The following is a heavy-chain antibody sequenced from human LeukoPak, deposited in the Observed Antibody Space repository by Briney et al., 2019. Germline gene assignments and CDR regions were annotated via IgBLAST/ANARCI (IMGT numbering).Heavy chain of an antibody. CDR1: GFTFSDYY. D-gene: IGHD1-1*01. V-gene: IGHV3-11*06. CDR2: ISSSSAYT. Sequence: GGSLRLSCAASGFTFSDYYMAWIRQAPGKGPEWVSYISSSSAYTNYADSVKGRFAISRDNANDSLYLQMNSLRAEDTAVYYCVRDPTGSNWFDSWGQGTLVTVSS. J-gene: IGHJ5*01. CDR3: VRDPTGSNWFDS.